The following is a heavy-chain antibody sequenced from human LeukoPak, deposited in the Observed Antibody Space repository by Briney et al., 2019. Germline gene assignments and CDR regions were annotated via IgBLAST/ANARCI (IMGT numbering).Heavy chain of an antibody. J-gene: IGHJ3*02. CDR3: VRDLVKVTKGFDI. CDR2: ISYIGST. Sequence: SETLSLTCAVSDYSFSSHYWPWIRQPPGKGLEWIGYISYIGSTNYNPSLKSRVTISIDTSKNQFSLKLSSVTAADTAVYYCVRDLVKVTKGFDIWGQGTMVSVSS. V-gene: IGHV4-59*11. D-gene: IGHD4-17*01. CDR1: DYSFSSHY.